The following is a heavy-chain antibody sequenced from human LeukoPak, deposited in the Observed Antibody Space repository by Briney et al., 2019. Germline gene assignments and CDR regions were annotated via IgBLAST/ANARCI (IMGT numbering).Heavy chain of an antibody. V-gene: IGHV3-7*01. Sequence: GGSLRLSCAVSGFTFSNYWMSWVRQAPGKGLEWVANIKHDGSERYYLDSVKGRLTISRDNAKNSLYLQLNSLRAEDTAVYYCGTEATGYTAGWLDHWGQGTLVTVSS. CDR3: GTEATGYTAGWLDH. J-gene: IGHJ4*02. CDR1: GFTFSNYW. D-gene: IGHD5-12*01. CDR2: IKHDGSER.